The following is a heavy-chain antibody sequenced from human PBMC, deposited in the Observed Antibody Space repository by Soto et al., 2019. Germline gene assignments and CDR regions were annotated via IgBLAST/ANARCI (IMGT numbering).Heavy chain of an antibody. V-gene: IGHV4-39*02. CDR1: GGSIINSGFY. D-gene: IGHD3-3*01. J-gene: IGHJ3*02. Sequence: SETLSLTCIVSGGSIINSGFYWGWIRQPPGKGLEWIGSIYDSGTTYYNPSLESRVTVSVDTSKNNFSLRLTSVTAADTAVYYCARPRGLRFSVADRFDRLGKGEMVTV. CDR2: IYDSGTT. CDR3: ARPRGLRFSVADRFDR.